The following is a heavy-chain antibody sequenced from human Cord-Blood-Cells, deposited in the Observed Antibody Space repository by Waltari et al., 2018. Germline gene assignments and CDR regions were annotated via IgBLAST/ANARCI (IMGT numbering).Heavy chain of an antibody. Sequence: EVQLVESGGGLVKPGGYLRLSCAASGFTFSSYSMNWVRQAPGKGLEWVSSISSSSSYIYYADSVKGLFTISRDNAKNSLYLQMNSLRAEDTAVYYCARQAAAGFDYWGQGTLVTVSS. CDR3: ARQAAAGFDY. CDR2: ISSSSSYI. V-gene: IGHV3-21*01. CDR1: GFTFSSYS. D-gene: IGHD6-13*01. J-gene: IGHJ4*02.